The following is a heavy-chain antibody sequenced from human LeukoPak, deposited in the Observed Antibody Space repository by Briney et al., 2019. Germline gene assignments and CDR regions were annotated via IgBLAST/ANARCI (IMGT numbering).Heavy chain of an antibody. Sequence: GGSLRPSCAASGFTVSSSPINWVRQAPGRGLEWVSVIYSGGNTFYADSVKGRFTISRHNSENTLYLQMNSLSADDTAVYYCARLMGSGWFDPWGQGTLVTVFS. CDR1: GFTVSSSP. CDR3: ARLMGSGWFDP. J-gene: IGHJ5*02. V-gene: IGHV3-53*04. CDR2: IYSGGNT. D-gene: IGHD1-26*01.